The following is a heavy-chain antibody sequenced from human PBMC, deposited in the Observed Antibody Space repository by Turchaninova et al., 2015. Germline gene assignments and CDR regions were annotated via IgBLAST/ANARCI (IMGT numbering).Heavy chain of an antibody. CDR1: KATFINDF. J-gene: IGHJ4*02. CDR2: INPNTGGT. V-gene: IGHV1-2*02. Sequence: HVPLVQFGAGVRRLGPHVKVPCQASKATFINDFIHGVRQAPGQGLEWMGWINPNTGGTNYAQKFQGRVTMTRGTSLSTAYMELSSLKFDDTAVYYCARAESADQSLAYWGQGSLVTVTS. CDR3: ARAESADQSLAY.